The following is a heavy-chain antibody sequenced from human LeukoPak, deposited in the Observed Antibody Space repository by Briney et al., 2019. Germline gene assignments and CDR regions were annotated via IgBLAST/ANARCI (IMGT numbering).Heavy chain of an antibody. J-gene: IGHJ4*02. CDR1: GYTFTNYY. Sequence: ASVKVSCKAPGYTFTNYYMHWVRQAPGQGLEWMGIINPSGGSTTYAQKFQGRVTMSRDTSTTTVYMDLSSLRSEDTAVYYCARRGPYTVIDYWGQGTLVTVSS. V-gene: IGHV1-46*01. CDR2: INPSGGST. D-gene: IGHD4-17*01. CDR3: ARRGPYTVIDY.